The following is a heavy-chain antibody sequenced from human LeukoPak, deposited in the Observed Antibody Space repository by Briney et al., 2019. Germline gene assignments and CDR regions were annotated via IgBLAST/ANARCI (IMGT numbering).Heavy chain of an antibody. CDR2: IYYSGRT. Sequence: SETLSLTCTVSGVSISSSDYYWGWIRQPPGKGLEWIGSIYYSGRTYYNPPLKSRVIISEDTSKNHFSLKLSSVTAADTAVYYCARHRTAINHYVPYDAFDIWGKGTMVTVSS. J-gene: IGHJ3*02. V-gene: IGHV4-39*01. CDR3: ARHRTAINHYVPYDAFDI. D-gene: IGHD3-10*02. CDR1: GVSISSSDYY.